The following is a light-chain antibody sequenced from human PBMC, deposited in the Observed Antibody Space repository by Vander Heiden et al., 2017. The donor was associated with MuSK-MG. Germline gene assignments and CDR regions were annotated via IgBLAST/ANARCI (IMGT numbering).Light chain of an antibody. CDR1: SSNIGKNG. V-gene: IGLV1-36*01. CDR2: YDD. CDR3: ATWDTRLNGYV. J-gene: IGLJ1*01. Sequence: SVLTHPPSVSEAPAQRVTISCAGSSSNIGKNGVNWYQHLPGRAPKVLVYYDDQVPSGVSSRFSDSKSGTSASLAISGRQSEDEAEYYCATWDTRLNGYVFGSGTTVTVL.